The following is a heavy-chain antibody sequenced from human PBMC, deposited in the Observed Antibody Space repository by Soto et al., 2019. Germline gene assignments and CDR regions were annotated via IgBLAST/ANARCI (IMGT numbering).Heavy chain of an antibody. D-gene: IGHD2-8*01. CDR1: GYSFTDYH. J-gene: IGHJ6*02. CDR3: ARGDSTDCSNGVCSFFYNHDMDV. Sequence: QVQLVQSGAEVKKPGASVKVSCKASGYSFTDYHIHWVRQAPGQGLEWLGRINPKSGGTSTAQKFQGWVTMTTDTSISTASMELTRLTSDDTAIYYCARGDSTDCSNGVCSFFYNHDMDVWGQGTRSPSP. CDR2: INPKSGGT. V-gene: IGHV1-2*04.